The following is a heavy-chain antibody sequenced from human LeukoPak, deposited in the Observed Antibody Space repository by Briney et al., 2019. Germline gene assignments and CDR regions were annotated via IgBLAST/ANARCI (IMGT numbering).Heavy chain of an antibody. Sequence: GGSLRLSCAASGFIFNSHEMNWVRQAPGKGLEWVSYIGSSGTNIFYADSVKGRFTISRDNSKNTLYLQMNSLRAEDTAVYYCARPLYDYVWGSYRYNGPCDYWGQGTLVTVSS. CDR2: IGSSGTNI. D-gene: IGHD3-16*02. CDR1: GFIFNSHE. J-gene: IGHJ4*02. CDR3: ARPLYDYVWGSYRYNGPCDY. V-gene: IGHV3-48*03.